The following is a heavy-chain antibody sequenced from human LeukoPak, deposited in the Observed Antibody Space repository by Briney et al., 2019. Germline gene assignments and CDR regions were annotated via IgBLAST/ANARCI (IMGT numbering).Heavy chain of an antibody. V-gene: IGHV4-59*08. D-gene: IGHD2-15*01. CDR2: IYYSGST. CDR1: GGSISSYY. CDR3: ARAVGYCSGGSCYEQGYYGMDV. Sequence: SETLSLTCTVSGGSISSYYWSWIRQPPGKGLEWIGYIYYSGSTNYNPSLKSRVTISVDTSKNQFSLKLSSVTAADTAVYYCARAVGYCSGGSCYEQGYYGMDVWGQGTTVTVSS. J-gene: IGHJ6*02.